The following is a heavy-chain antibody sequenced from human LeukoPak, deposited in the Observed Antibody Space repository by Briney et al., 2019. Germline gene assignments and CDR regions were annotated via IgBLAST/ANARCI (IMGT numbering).Heavy chain of an antibody. D-gene: IGHD6-6*01. V-gene: IGHV4-4*09. CDR1: GGSISSYY. CDR2: IYTSGST. CDR3: ASRPLWEYSSSWVY. Sequence: PSETLSLTCTVSGGSISSYYWSWIRQPPGKELEWIGYIYTSGSTNYNPSLKSRVTISVDTSKNQFSLKLSSVTAADTAVYYCASRPLWEYSSSWVYWGQGTLVTVSS. J-gene: IGHJ4*02.